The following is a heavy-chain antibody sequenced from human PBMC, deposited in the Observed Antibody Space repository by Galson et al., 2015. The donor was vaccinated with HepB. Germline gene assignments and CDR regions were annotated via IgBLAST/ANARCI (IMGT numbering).Heavy chain of an antibody. J-gene: IGHJ3*02. CDR3: AKDTSGWYDLGAFDI. Sequence: SLRLSCAASGFTFSTYAMSWVRQAPGKGLEWVSAISDGGGSTYYADSVKGRFTISRDTSKNTLYMEMNSLRAEDTAVYYCAKDTSGWYDLGAFDIWGQGTMVTVSS. CDR1: GFTFSTYA. CDR2: ISDGGGST. D-gene: IGHD6-19*01. V-gene: IGHV3-23*01.